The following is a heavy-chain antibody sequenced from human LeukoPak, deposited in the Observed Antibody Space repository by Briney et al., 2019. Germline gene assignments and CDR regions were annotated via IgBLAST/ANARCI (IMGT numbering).Heavy chain of an antibody. D-gene: IGHD3-10*02. J-gene: IGHJ6*03. Sequence: SETLSLTCAVYGGSFSGYYWSWIRQPPGKGLEWIGEINHSGSTNYNPSLKSRVTISVDTSKNQFSLKLSSVTAADTAVYYCARLYSGSMDVWGKGTTVTISS. CDR3: ARLYSGSMDV. V-gene: IGHV4-34*01. CDR2: INHSGST. CDR1: GGSFSGYY.